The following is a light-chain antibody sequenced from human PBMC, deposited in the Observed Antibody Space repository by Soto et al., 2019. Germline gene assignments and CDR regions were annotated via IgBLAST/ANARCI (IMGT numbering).Light chain of an antibody. V-gene: IGLV2-14*01. CDR1: SSDVGTYNY. J-gene: IGLJ2*01. Sequence: QSALTQPASVSGSPGQSITISCTGTSSDVGTYNYVSWYQQHPGKAPKLMIYEVSHRPSGVSNRFSGSKSGNTASLTISGLQAEDEADYYCSSYTSSSPVVFGGGTKLTVL. CDR3: SSYTSSSPVV. CDR2: EVS.